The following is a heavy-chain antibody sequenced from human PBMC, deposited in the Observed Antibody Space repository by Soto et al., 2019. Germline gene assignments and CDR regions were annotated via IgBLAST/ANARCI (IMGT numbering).Heavy chain of an antibody. J-gene: IGHJ3*02. CDR1: GYAFTSNA. Sequence: ASVKVSCKASGYAFTSNAISWVRQAHGQGLEWMGWISAYNGNTNYAQKLQGRVTMTTDTSTSTAYMELRSLRSDDTAVYYCARENGDDAFDIWGQGTMVTVSS. D-gene: IGHD4-17*01. V-gene: IGHV1-18*01. CDR2: ISAYNGNT. CDR3: ARENGDDAFDI.